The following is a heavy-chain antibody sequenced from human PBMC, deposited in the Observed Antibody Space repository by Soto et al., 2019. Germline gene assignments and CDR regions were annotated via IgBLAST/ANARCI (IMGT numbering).Heavy chain of an antibody. CDR2: ITTSGDRS. Sequence: VGSLRLSCAASGFNFSSYAMSWIRQAPGKGPEWVAGITTSGDRSGYADSVKGRFTVSRDNSQSTMYLQLNSLRGDDTAIYYCARGLEAGYYFAYWGQGTLVTVSS. V-gene: IGHV3-23*01. CDR3: ARGLEAGYYFAY. CDR1: GFNFSSYA. J-gene: IGHJ4*02. D-gene: IGHD3-22*01.